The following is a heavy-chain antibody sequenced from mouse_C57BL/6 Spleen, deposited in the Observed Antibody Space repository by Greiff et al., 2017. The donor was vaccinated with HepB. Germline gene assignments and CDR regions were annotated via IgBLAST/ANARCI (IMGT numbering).Heavy chain of an antibody. J-gene: IGHJ3*01. CDR3: ARAPYYYGSSYETWFAY. V-gene: IGHV5-4*01. D-gene: IGHD1-1*01. CDR1: GFTFSSYA. CDR2: ISDGGSYT. Sequence: EVQVVESGGGLVKPGGSLKLSCAASGFTFSSYAMSWVRQTPEKRLEWVATISDGGSYTYYPDNVKGRFTISRDNAKNNLYLQMSHLKSEDTAMYYCARAPYYYGSSYETWFAYWGQGTLVTVSA.